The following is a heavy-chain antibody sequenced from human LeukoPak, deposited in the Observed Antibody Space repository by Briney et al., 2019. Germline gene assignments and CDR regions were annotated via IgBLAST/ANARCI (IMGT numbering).Heavy chain of an antibody. D-gene: IGHD4-17*01. J-gene: IGHJ4*02. CDR1: GGSISSGGYS. CDR3: ARGYDYGDYRLDY. Sequence: SETLSLTCAVSGGSISSGGYSWSWIRQPPGKGLEWIGYIYHSGSTYYNPSLKSRVTISVDRSKNQFSLKLSSVTAADTAVYYCARGYDYGDYRLDYWGQGTLVTVSS. CDR2: IYHSGST. V-gene: IGHV4-30-2*01.